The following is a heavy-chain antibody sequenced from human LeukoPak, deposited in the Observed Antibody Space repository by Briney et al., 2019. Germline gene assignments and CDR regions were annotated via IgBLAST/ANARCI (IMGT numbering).Heavy chain of an antibody. CDR1: GGSISSSSYY. CDR3: ARVIVVVVAATPDYYYYYMDV. D-gene: IGHD2-15*01. Sequence: PSETLSLTCTVSGGSISSSSYYWGWIRQPPGKGLEWIGYIYHSGSTKYNPSLKSRVTISVDTSKNQFSLKLSSVTAADTAVYYCARVIVVVVAATPDYYYYYMDVWGKGTTVTISS. J-gene: IGHJ6*03. CDR2: IYHSGST. V-gene: IGHV4-61*05.